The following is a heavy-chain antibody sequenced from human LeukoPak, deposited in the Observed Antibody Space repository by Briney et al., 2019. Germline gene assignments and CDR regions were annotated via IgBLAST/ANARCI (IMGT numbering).Heavy chain of an antibody. V-gene: IGHV1-2*02. CDR2: INPNSGGT. Sequence: ASVKVSCKASGYTFTGYYMHWVRQAPGQGLEWMGWINPNSGGTNYAQKFQGRVTMIRDTSISTAYMELSRLRSDDTAAYYCARPYSGYDRDPITAAARYGMDVWGQGTTVTVSS. J-gene: IGHJ6*02. CDR1: GYTFTGYY. CDR3: ARPYSGYDRDPITAAARYGMDV. D-gene: IGHD5-12*01.